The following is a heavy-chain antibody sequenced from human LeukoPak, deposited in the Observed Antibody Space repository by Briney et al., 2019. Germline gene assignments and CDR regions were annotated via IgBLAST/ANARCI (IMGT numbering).Heavy chain of an antibody. CDR2: ISANGDTT. V-gene: IGHV3-23*01. CDR1: GFTFSSYA. CDR3: AKEGRIAAGTGDYFDY. J-gene: IGHJ4*02. D-gene: IGHD6-13*01. Sequence: GGSLRLSCAASGFTFSSYAMSWVRQAPGKGLEGVSGISANGDTTKYADSVKGRFTISRDNSKNTVFLQLNSLRADDTAVYYCAKEGRIAAGTGDYFDYWGQGTLVTVSS.